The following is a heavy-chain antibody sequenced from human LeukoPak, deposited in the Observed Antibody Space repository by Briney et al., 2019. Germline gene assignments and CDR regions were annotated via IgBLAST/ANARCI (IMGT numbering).Heavy chain of an antibody. Sequence: PSETLSLTCTVSGGSISSYYWSWIRQPPGKGLEWIGYIYYSGSTNYNPSLKSRVTISVDTSKNQFSLKLSSVTAADTAVYYCAREYSSSWYVGNWFDPWGQGTLVTVSS. CDR2: IYYSGST. D-gene: IGHD6-13*01. CDR3: AREYSSSWYVGNWFDP. V-gene: IGHV4-59*01. J-gene: IGHJ5*02. CDR1: GGSISSYY.